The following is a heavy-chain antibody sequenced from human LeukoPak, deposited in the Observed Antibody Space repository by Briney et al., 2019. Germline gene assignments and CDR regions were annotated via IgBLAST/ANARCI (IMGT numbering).Heavy chain of an antibody. CDR1: GFTFSPSW. CDR2: INNDGSYI. CDR3: ARDGSAYNFDY. Sequence: GGSLRLSCAASGFTFSPSWMHWVRQAPGKGLEWVSRINNDGSYINYADSVKGRFTISRDNAKNTLNLQMNSLRAEDTAVYFCARDGSAYNFDYWGQGVLVTVSS. J-gene: IGHJ4*02. V-gene: IGHV3-74*01. D-gene: IGHD5-24*01.